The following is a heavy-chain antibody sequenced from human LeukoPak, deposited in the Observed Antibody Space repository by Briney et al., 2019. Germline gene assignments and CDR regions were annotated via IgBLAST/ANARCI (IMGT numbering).Heavy chain of an antibody. CDR2: FYVSGNS. CDR1: GGSISSYY. D-gene: IGHD3-22*01. CDR3: ARDRSGSSAYYSAVDI. J-gene: IGHJ3*02. V-gene: IGHV4-4*07. Sequence: SETLSLTCTVSGGSISSYYWSWIRQPAGQGLEWIGRFYVSGNSNYNPSLQSRVNMSVDTSKNQFSLKLSSLTAADTAVYYCARDRSGSSAYYSAVDIWGRGTMVTVSS.